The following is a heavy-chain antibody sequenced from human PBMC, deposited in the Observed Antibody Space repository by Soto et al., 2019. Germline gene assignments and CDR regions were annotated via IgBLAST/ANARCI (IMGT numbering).Heavy chain of an antibody. CDR2: ISWNSGSI. V-gene: IGHV3-9*01. Sequence: GGSLRLSCAASGFTFDDYAMHLVRQAPGKGLEWVSGISWNSGSIGYADSVKGRFTISRDNAKNSLYLQMNSLRAEDTALYYCAKDIGSSGSLGNYYGMDVWGQGTTVTVSS. D-gene: IGHD2-15*01. J-gene: IGHJ6*02. CDR1: GFTFDDYA. CDR3: AKDIGSSGSLGNYYGMDV.